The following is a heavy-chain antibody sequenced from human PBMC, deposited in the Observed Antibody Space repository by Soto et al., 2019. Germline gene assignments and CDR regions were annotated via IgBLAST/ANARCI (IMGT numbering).Heavy chain of an antibody. CDR1: GGSISSSSDY. V-gene: IGHV4-39*01. D-gene: IGHD3-3*01. CDR3: ARHVCRFLDIFLEKPWFDP. J-gene: IGHJ5*02. Sequence: SETLSLTYTVSGGSISSSSDYWGWIRQPPGKGLEWIGSIYYSGSTYYNPSLKSRVTISVDTSKNQFSLKLSSVTAADTAVYYCARHVCRFLDIFLEKPWFDPWGQGTLVTVSS. CDR2: IYYSGST.